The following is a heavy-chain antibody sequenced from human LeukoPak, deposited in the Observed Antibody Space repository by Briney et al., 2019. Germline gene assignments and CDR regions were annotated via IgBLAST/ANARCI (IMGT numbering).Heavy chain of an antibody. D-gene: IGHD3-10*01. J-gene: IGHJ6*02. V-gene: IGHV4-59*12. CDR1: GGSISSYY. CDR3: ARARPGAYYYYGMDV. CDR2: IYYSGST. Sequence: PSETLSLTCTVSGGSISSYYWSWIRQPPGKGLEWIGYIYYSGSTNYNPSLKSRVTISVDTSKNQFSLKLSSVTAADTAVYYCARARPGAYYYYGMDVWGQGTTVTVSS.